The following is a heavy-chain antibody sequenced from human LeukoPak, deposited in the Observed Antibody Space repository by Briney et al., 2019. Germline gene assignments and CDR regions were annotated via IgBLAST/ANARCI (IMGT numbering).Heavy chain of an antibody. CDR3: ARESGYYYGSGSYAGRYYYGMDV. D-gene: IGHD3-10*01. J-gene: IGHJ6*02. CDR2: INPSGGST. Sequence: ASVKVSCKASGYTFTSYYMHWVRQAPGQGLEWMGIINPSGGSTSYAQKFQGRVTMTRDTSTSTVYMELSSLRSEDTAVYYCARESGYYYGSGSYAGRYYYGMDVWGQGTTVTVSS. CDR1: GYTFTSYY. V-gene: IGHV1-46*01.